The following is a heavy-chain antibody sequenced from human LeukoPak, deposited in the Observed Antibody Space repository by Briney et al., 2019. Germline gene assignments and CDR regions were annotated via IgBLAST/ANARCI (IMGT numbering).Heavy chain of an antibody. Sequence: SETLSLTCTVSGGSISSSSYYWGWIRQPPGKGLEWIGSIYYSGSTYYNPSLKSRVTISVDTSKNQFSLKLSSVTAADTAVYYCARGRYYYDSSGYPNAAFDIWGQGTMVTVSS. J-gene: IGHJ3*02. CDR1: GGSISSSSYY. D-gene: IGHD3-22*01. V-gene: IGHV4-39*01. CDR2: IYYSGST. CDR3: ARGRYYYDSSGYPNAAFDI.